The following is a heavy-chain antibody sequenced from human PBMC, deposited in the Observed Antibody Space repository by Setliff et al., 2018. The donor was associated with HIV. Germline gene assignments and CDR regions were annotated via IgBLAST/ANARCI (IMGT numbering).Heavy chain of an antibody. V-gene: IGHV1-2*05. CDR2: INPNSGGT. CDR1: GYTFTGYH. Sequence: ASVKVSCKASGYTFTGYHIHWVRQAPGQGLEWLGRINPNSGGTKYAQKFQGRVTMTRDTSISTAYMQLSSLSSDDTVVYYCARRMELADAFDIWGQGTMVTVSS. CDR3: ARRMELADAFDI. D-gene: IGHD1-26*01. J-gene: IGHJ3*02.